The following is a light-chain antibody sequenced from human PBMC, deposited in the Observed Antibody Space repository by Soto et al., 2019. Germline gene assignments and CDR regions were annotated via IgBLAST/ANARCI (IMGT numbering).Light chain of an antibody. Sequence: DIQMTQSPSTLSASVGDRVTITCRASQSISNWLAWYQQKPGKAPKLLIFDASRLERGVPSMFTGSGSGTDFTLTISSLQPDDFATYYCQQYSSYSPWTFGQGTKVE. CDR1: QSISNW. J-gene: IGKJ1*01. CDR2: DAS. V-gene: IGKV1-5*01. CDR3: QQYSSYSPWT.